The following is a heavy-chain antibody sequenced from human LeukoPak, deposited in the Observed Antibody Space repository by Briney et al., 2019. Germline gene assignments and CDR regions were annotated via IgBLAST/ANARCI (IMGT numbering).Heavy chain of an antibody. V-gene: IGHV4-61*02. J-gene: IGHJ5*02. Sequence: PSQTLSLTCTVSGGSISSGSYYWSWIRQPAGKGLEWMGRIYTSGSTNYNPSLKSRVTISVDTSKNQFSLKLSSVTAADTAVYYCARQSCSGGSCNWFDPWGQGTLVTVSS. D-gene: IGHD2-15*01. CDR3: ARQSCSGGSCNWFDP. CDR2: IYTSGST. CDR1: GGSISSGSYY.